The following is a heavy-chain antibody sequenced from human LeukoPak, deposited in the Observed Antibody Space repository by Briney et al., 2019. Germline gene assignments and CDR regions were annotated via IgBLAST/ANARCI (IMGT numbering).Heavy chain of an antibody. V-gene: IGHV4-39*01. CDR1: GGSINPYY. D-gene: IGHD3-3*01. CDR3: AGRFLEWLLDY. J-gene: IGHJ4*02. CDR2: IYYSGST. Sequence: SETLSLTCTVSGGSINPYYWGWIRQPPGKGLEWIGSIYYSGSTYYNPSLKSRVTISVDTSKNQFSLKLSSVTAADTAVYYCAGRFLEWLLDYWGQGTLVTVSS.